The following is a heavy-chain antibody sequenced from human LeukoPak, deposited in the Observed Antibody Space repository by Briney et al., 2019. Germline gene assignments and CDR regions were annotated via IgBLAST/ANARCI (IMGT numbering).Heavy chain of an antibody. Sequence: PGGSLSLSCAASGFTFSYYYMSWLRQAPGKGLDWVSYISISGSTIYYADSVKGRFTISRDNAKNSLYLQMNSLRAEDTAAYYCAKDSGYGDGSSLLFDYWGQGTLVTVSS. CDR2: ISISGSTI. D-gene: IGHD5-12*01. CDR3: AKDSGYGDGSSLLFDY. J-gene: IGHJ4*02. V-gene: IGHV3-11*04. CDR1: GFTFSYYY.